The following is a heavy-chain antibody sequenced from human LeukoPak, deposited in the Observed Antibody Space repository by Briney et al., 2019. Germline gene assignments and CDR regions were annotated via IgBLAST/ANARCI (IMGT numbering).Heavy chain of an antibody. V-gene: IGHV3-23*01. D-gene: IGHD3-3*01. CDR3: AKDGVLRFLEWFDYYFDY. CDR2: ISGSGGST. J-gene: IGHJ4*02. Sequence: ESGGGLVQPGGSLTLSCAASGFTFSNYWMHWVRQAPGKGLEWVSAISGSGGSTYYADSVKGRFTISRDNSKNTLYLQMNSLRAEDTAVYYCAKDGVLRFLEWFDYYFDYWGQGTLVTVSS. CDR1: GFTFSNYW.